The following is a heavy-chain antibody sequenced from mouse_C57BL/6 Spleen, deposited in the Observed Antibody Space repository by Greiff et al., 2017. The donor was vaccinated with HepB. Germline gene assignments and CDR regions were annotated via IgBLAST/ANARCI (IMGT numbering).Heavy chain of an antibody. J-gene: IGHJ3*01. D-gene: IGHD2-1*01. CDR3: TRYGNYEEAY. Sequence: QVQLQQSGAELVRPGASVTLSCKASGYTFTDYEMHWVKQTPVHGLEWIGAIDPETGGTAYNQKFKGKAILTADKSSSTAYMELRSLTSEDSAVYYCTRYGNYEEAYWGQGTLVTVSA. V-gene: IGHV1-15*01. CDR1: GYTFTDYE. CDR2: IDPETGGT.